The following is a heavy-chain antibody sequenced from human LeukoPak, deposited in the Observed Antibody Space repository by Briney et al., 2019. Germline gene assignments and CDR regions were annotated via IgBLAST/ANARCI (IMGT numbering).Heavy chain of an antibody. CDR3: AREGVQTTVDAFDI. Sequence: GGSLRLSCAASGFTLKIYPMHGVRQAPPKGLEWLSVISHDGSNKNNADSVKGRFIISRDNAKNTIYLQLNSLRPEDTAMYYCAREGVQTTVDAFDIWGLGTMVIVSS. CDR2: ISHDGSNK. J-gene: IGHJ3*02. V-gene: IGHV3-30*04. CDR1: GFTLKIYP. D-gene: IGHD4-17*01.